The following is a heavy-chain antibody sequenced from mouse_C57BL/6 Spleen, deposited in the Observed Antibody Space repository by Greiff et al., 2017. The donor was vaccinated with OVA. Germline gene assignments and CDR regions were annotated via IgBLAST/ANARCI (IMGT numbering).Heavy chain of an antibody. CDR3: ARKNYGSRTGAMDY. J-gene: IGHJ4*01. Sequence: VHLVESGPGLVQPSQSLSITCTVSGFSLTSYGVHWVRQSPGKGLEWLGVIWSGGSTDYNAAFISRLSISKDNSKSQVFFKMNSLQADDTAIYYCARKNYGSRTGAMDYWGQGTSVTVSS. CDR2: IWSGGST. D-gene: IGHD1-1*01. V-gene: IGHV2-2*01. CDR1: GFSLTSYG.